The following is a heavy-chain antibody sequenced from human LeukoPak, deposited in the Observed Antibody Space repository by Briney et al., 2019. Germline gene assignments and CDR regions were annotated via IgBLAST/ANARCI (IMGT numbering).Heavy chain of an antibody. J-gene: IGHJ4*02. D-gene: IGHD2-15*01. Sequence: PSETLSLTCTVSGGSISSSSYYWGWIRQPPGKGLEWIGNIYYSGSTNYNPSFKSRITISVDTSRNQFSLQLSSVTAADTAVYYCARIHRYCSGGACYVLDNWGQGTLVAVSS. CDR1: GGSISSSSYY. V-gene: IGHV4-39*07. CDR3: ARIHRYCSGGACYVLDN. CDR2: IYYSGST.